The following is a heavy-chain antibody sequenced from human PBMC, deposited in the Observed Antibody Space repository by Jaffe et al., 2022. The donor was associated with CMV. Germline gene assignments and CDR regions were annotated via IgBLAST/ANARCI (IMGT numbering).Heavy chain of an antibody. Sequence: EVQLVESGGGLIQPGGSLRLSCAASGFTVSSNYMSWVRQAPGKGLEWVSVIYSGGSTYYADSVKGRFTISRDNSKNTLYLQMNSLRAEDTAVYYCARVGGNYDILTGAAPIEHDWYFDLWGRGTLVTVSS. J-gene: IGHJ2*01. V-gene: IGHV3-53*01. D-gene: IGHD3-9*01. CDR2: IYSGGST. CDR1: GFTVSSNY. CDR3: ARVGGNYDILTGAAPIEHDWYFDL.